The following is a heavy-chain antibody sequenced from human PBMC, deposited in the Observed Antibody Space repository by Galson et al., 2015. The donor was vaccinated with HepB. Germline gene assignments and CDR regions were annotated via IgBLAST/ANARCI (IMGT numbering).Heavy chain of an antibody. CDR3: ARDRAVPAAMPFYYYYGMDV. CDR2: IYYSGST. D-gene: IGHD2-2*01. CDR1: GGSISSSSYY. V-gene: IGHV4-39*07. J-gene: IGHJ6*02. Sequence: SETLSLTCTVSGGSISSSSYYWGWIRQPPGKGLEWIGSIYYSGSTYYNPSLKSRVTISVDTSKNQFSLKLSSVTAADTAVYYCARDRAVPAAMPFYYYYGMDVWGQGTTVTVSS.